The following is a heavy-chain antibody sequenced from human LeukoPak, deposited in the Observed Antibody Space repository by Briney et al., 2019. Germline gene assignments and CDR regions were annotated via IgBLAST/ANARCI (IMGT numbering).Heavy chain of an antibody. J-gene: IGHJ4*02. D-gene: IGHD2-15*01. CDR2: ISSSSSYI. V-gene: IGHV3-21*01. CDR1: GFTFSSYS. CDR3: ARDVYCSGGSCLHYFDY. Sequence: GGSLRLSCAASGFTFSSYSMNWVRQAPGKGLEWVSSISSSSSYIYYADSVKGRFTISRDNAKNSLYPQMNSLRAEDTAVYYCARDVYCSGGSCLHYFDYWGQGTLVTVSS.